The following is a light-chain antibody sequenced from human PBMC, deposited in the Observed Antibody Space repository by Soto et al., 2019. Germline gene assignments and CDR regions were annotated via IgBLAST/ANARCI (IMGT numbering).Light chain of an antibody. Sequence: DIQMTQSPSTLSASVGDRVTSTCRACESIDSWLAWHQQKPGRAPKLLISKASSLESGVPSRFSGSGFGTEFTLTISSLQPDDFATYYCQQYSTYPWTFGQGTKVDIK. V-gene: IGKV1-5*03. CDR3: QQYSTYPWT. CDR1: ESIDSW. CDR2: KAS. J-gene: IGKJ1*01.